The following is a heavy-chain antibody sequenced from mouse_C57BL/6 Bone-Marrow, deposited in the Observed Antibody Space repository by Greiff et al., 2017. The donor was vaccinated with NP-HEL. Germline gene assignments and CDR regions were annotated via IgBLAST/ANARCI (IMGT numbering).Heavy chain of an antibody. CDR3: AREENWVLFAY. V-gene: IGHV1-69*01. D-gene: IGHD4-1*01. CDR1: GYTFTSYW. J-gene: IGHJ3*01. Sequence: QVQLQQPGAELVMPGASVKLSCKASGYTFTSYWMHWVKQRPGQGLEWIGEIDPSDSYTNYNQKFKGKSTLTVDKSSSTAYMQLSSLTSEDSAVYDCAREENWVLFAYWGQGTLVTVSA. CDR2: IDPSDSYT.